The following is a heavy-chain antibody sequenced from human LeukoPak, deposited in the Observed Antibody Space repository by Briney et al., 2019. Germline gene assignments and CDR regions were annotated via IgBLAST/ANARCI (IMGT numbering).Heavy chain of an antibody. CDR2: ISGSGGNT. J-gene: IGHJ4*02. Sequence: GGSLRLSCVASGFTFISYAMSWVRQAPGKGLEWVSHISGSGGNTFYADSAKGRFTISRDNSKNTVYLQMNSLRAEDTAVYYCARVMSSGWSYFDYWGQGTLVTVSS. V-gene: IGHV3-23*01. CDR1: GFTFISYA. D-gene: IGHD6-19*01. CDR3: ARVMSSGWSYFDY.